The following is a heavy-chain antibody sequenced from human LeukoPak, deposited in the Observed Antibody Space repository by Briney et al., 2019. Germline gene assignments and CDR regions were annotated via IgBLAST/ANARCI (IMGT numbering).Heavy chain of an antibody. V-gene: IGHV3-48*03. D-gene: IGHD5-24*01. CDR1: GLTFSNYG. Sequence: PGGSLRLSCAASGLTFSNYGMTWVRQAPGKGLEWVSHISSDGHVISYEDSVKGRFIISRDDAESSLYLQMNSLRAEDTAVYYCARDEDGDQDFDYWGQGTLVTVSS. CDR3: ARDEDGDQDFDY. J-gene: IGHJ4*02. CDR2: ISSDGHVI.